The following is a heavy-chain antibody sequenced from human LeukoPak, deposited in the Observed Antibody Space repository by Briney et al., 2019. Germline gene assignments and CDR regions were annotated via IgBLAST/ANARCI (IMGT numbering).Heavy chain of an antibody. J-gene: IGHJ6*03. CDR1: GFTFSSYA. V-gene: IGHV3-30*04. CDR3: ARSKPREYYYYYMDV. Sequence: PGGSLRLSCAASGFTFSSYAIHWVRQAPGKGLEWVAVISYDGSNKYYADSVKGRFTISRDNSKNTLYLQMNSLRAEDTAIYYCARSKPREYYYYYMDVWGKGTTVTISS. CDR2: ISYDGSNK.